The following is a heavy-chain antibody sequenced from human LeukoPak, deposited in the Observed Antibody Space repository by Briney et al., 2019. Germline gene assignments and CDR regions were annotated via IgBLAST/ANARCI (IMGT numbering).Heavy chain of an antibody. CDR1: GGTFSSYA. V-gene: IGHV1-69*01. CDR3: ARPAATYSAAFDY. D-gene: IGHD2-2*01. J-gene: IGHJ4*02. Sequence: SVKVSCKASGGTFSSYAISWVRQAPGQGLEWMGQIIPIFGTANYAQKFQGRVTITADESTSTAYMELSSLRSEDTAVYYCARPAATYSAAFDYWGQGTLVTVSS. CDR2: IIPIFGTA.